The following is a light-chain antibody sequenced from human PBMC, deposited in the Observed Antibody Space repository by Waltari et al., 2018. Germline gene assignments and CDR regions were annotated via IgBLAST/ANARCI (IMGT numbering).Light chain of an antibody. J-gene: IGKJ1*01. V-gene: IGKV3-15*01. CDR2: GAL. CDR1: QSVSSN. Sequence: ETVLTQSPATLSVSPGERATLSCGASQSVSSNLAWYQQRLGQAPRLLIYGALTRAAGIPARFSGSGSGTEFTLTITSLQSEDFAVYYCHQYHSWPETLGQGTRVEIK. CDR3: HQYHSWPET.